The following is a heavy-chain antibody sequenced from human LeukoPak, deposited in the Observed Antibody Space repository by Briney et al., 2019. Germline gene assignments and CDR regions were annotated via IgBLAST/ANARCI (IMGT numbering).Heavy chain of an antibody. J-gene: IGHJ4*02. CDR2: IYYSGST. Sequence: SETLSLTCTVSGGSISSYYWSWIRQPPGKGLEWIGYIYYSGSTNYNPSLKSRVTISVDTSKNQFSLKLSSVTAADTAVYYCTRGAGWLIDYWGQGIMVTVSS. D-gene: IGHD3-16*01. CDR3: TRGAGWLIDY. V-gene: IGHV4-59*01. CDR1: GGSISSYY.